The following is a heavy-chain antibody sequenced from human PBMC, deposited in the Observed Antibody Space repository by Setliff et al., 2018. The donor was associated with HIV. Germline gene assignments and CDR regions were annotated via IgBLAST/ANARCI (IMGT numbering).Heavy chain of an antibody. J-gene: IGHJ3*02. CDR2: IYYSGST. CDR1: GGSTTSGGYY. Sequence: PSETLSLTCSVSGGSTTSGGYYWSWIRQHPGKGLEYIGYIYYSGSTYYNPSLKSRVTMSIDTSTQQFFLNVTSVTAADTAVYFCARGSPYTSAWYGGGTFDIWGQGTLVTVSS. CDR3: ARGSPYTSAWYGGGTFDI. V-gene: IGHV4-31*03. D-gene: IGHD6-19*01.